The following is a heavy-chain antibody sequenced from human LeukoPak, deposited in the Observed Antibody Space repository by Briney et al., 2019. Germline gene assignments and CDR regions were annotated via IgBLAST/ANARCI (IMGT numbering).Heavy chain of an antibody. D-gene: IGHD3-10*01. CDR1: GFTFSSYG. V-gene: IGHV3-21*01. CDR3: ARDLVYYGSGSYDY. CDR2: ISSSSSYI. J-gene: IGHJ4*02. Sequence: PGGSLRLSCAASGFTFSSYGMSWVRQAPGKGLEWVSSISSSSSYIYYADSVKGRFTISRDNAKNSLYLQMNSLRAEDTAVYYCARDLVYYGSGSYDYWGQGTLVTVSS.